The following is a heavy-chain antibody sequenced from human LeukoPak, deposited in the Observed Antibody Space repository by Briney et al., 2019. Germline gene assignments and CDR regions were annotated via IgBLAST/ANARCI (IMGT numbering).Heavy chain of an antibody. J-gene: IGHJ5*02. CDR2: IYTSGST. CDR3: ARDLDNWNYDWFDP. V-gene: IGHV4-61*02. D-gene: IGHD1-7*01. CDR1: GGSISSGSYY. Sequence: PSETLSLTCTVSGGSISSGSYYWSWIRQPAGKGLEWIGRIYTSGSTNYNPSLKSRVTISVDTSKNQFSLKLSSVTAADTAVYYCARDLDNWNYDWFDPWGQGTLVTVSS.